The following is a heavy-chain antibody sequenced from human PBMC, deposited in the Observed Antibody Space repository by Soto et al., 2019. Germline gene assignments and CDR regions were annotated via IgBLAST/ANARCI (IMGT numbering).Heavy chain of an antibody. D-gene: IGHD1-26*01. CDR3: ARRWGAAVDY. Sequence: PSETLSLTCTVSGGSISSYCWSWFRQPPGKGLEWIGYIYYAGSTSYNPSLKSRVTISVDTSKNQFSLKLSSVTAADTAVYYCARRWGAAVDYWGQGTLVTVSS. CDR1: GGSISSYC. J-gene: IGHJ4*02. CDR2: IYYAGST. V-gene: IGHV4-59*08.